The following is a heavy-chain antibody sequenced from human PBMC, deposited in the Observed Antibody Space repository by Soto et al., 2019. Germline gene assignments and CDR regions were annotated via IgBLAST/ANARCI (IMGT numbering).Heavy chain of an antibody. Sequence: QVQLVESGGGVVQPGGSLRLSCAASGFMFNTYAMHWVRQAPGKGLEWVAVISYDASTKYYADSVKGRFTISRDNSNNALYLQMNSLRAEDTAVYYCARNGDNWGLGTLVTVSS. CDR3: ARNGDN. J-gene: IGHJ4*02. CDR1: GFMFNTYA. CDR2: ISYDASTK. V-gene: IGHV3-30-3*01.